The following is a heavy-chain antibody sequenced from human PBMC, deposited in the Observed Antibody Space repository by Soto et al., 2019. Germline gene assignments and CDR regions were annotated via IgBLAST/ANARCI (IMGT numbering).Heavy chain of an antibody. CDR3: ARKVPGSTSRPDYWYFDL. D-gene: IGHD3-10*01. V-gene: IGHV3-23*01. Sequence: EVQLLESGGGLVQPGGSLRLSCAGSGFTFINYAMNWVRQAPGKGLEWVSTISGGGDAPFFADSARGRFTISRDNSKNTVTLQLNNLGVDDTAVYFCARKVPGSTSRPDYWYFDLWGRGTLVTVSS. CDR1: GFTFINYA. J-gene: IGHJ2*01. CDR2: ISGGGDAP.